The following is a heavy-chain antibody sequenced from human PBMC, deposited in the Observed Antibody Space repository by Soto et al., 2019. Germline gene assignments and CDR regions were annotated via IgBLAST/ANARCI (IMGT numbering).Heavy chain of an antibody. J-gene: IGHJ4*02. D-gene: IGHD3-22*01. CDR3: AMSNSNDLYYHFES. CDR1: GFAFEGDG. V-gene: IGHV3-9*01. Sequence: GGSGRRSCGASGFAFEGDGMHWGRQAPGKGLDGVSGINWNSDTIRYADSVKGRSTVSRENAKGSLLLQMSSLRAEDKAVYFCAMSNSNDLYYHFESCGQGT. CDR2: INWNSDTI.